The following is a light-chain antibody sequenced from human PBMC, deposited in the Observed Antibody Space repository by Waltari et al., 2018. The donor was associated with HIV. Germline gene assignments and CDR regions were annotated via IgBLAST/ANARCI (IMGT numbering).Light chain of an antibody. CDR2: EVT. V-gene: IGLV2-8*01. J-gene: IGLJ2*01. Sequence: QSALPQPPSASGSPGQSVTISCTGTSSDVGGYNFVSWYQQHPGKAPKLMLFEVTKRPAGVPARFAGSKTGNTASLTVSGLQADDEADYYCSSYAGGNNLVFGGGTKLTVL. CDR1: SSDVGGYNF. CDR3: SSYAGGNNLV.